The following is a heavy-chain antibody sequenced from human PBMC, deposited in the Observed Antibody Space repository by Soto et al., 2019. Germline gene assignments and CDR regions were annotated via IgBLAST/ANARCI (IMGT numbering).Heavy chain of an antibody. CDR2: IWYDGSNK. Sequence: PGGSLRLSCAASGFTFSSYGMHWVRQAPGKGLEWVAVIWYDGSNKYYADSVKGRFTISRDNSKNTLHLQMNSLRPEDTAVYYCAKDRETNMVGSYFDSWGQGTMVTVSS. J-gene: IGHJ4*02. D-gene: IGHD3-10*01. V-gene: IGHV3-33*06. CDR3: AKDRETNMVGSYFDS. CDR1: GFTFSSYG.